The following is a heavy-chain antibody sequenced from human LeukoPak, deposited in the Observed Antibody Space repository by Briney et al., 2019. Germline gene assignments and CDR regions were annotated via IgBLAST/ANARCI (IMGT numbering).Heavy chain of an antibody. J-gene: IGHJ4*02. Sequence: GGSLRLSCAASGFTFSSYGMHWVRQAPGKGPEWVAFIRYDGSNKYYADSVKGRFTISRDNSKNTLYLQMNSLRAEDTAVYYCAKDLYSSPLFDYWGQGTLVTVSS. V-gene: IGHV3-30*02. CDR3: AKDLYSSPLFDY. CDR1: GFTFSSYG. D-gene: IGHD6-13*01. CDR2: IRYDGSNK.